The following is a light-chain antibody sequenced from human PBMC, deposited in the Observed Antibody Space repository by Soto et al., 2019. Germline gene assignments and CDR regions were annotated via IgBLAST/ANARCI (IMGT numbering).Light chain of an antibody. Sequence: DIQVTQSPSSVSASVGDRVTITCRASQDIAGYLAWYQHKPGRAPELLIRAASSLESGVPSRFSGSGSGTEFTLTIGGLQPDDFATYYCQQFNSYPITFGQGTRLEIK. J-gene: IGKJ5*01. CDR3: QQFNSYPIT. CDR2: AAS. CDR1: QDIAGY. V-gene: IGKV1-16*01.